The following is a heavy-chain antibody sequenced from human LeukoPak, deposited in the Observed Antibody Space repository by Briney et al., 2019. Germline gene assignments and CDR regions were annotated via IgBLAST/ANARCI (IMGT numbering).Heavy chain of an antibody. Sequence: SETLSLTCTVSGGSISSYYWSWIRQPPGKGLEWIGYIYYSGSTNYNPSLKSRVTMSVDTSKNQFSLKLSSVTAADTAVYYCARGGVVVVPAAMFGGKYSTYGMDVWGQGTTVTVSS. CDR3: ARGGVVVVPAAMFGGKYSTYGMDV. J-gene: IGHJ6*02. CDR1: GGSISSYY. D-gene: IGHD2-2*01. CDR2: IYYSGST. V-gene: IGHV4-59*01.